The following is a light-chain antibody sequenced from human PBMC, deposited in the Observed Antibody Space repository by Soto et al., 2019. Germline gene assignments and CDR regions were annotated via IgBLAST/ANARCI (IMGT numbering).Light chain of an antibody. V-gene: IGLV2-14*01. CDR1: SSDVGGYNY. J-gene: IGLJ2*01. CDR2: DVS. Sequence: QSALTQPASVSGSPGQSITISCTGTSSDVGGYNYVSWYQQHPGKAPKLMIYDVSNRPSGFSNRFSGSKSGNTASLTISGLQAEDEADYYCSSYTSSSTSVVFGGGTKLTV. CDR3: SSYTSSSTSVV.